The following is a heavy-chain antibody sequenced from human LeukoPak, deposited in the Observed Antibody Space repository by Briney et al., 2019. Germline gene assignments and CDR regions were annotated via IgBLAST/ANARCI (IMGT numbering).Heavy chain of an antibody. D-gene: IGHD6-19*01. CDR1: GFTFGDYA. Sequence: GGSLRLSCTASGFTFGDYATSWFRQAPGKGLEWVGFIRSKAYGGTTEYAASVKGRFTISRDDSKSIAYLQMNSLKTEDTAVYYCTRPAYSSGWYVGGWFDPWGQGTLVTVSS. V-gene: IGHV3-49*03. CDR2: IRSKAYGGTT. CDR3: TRPAYSSGWYVGGWFDP. J-gene: IGHJ5*02.